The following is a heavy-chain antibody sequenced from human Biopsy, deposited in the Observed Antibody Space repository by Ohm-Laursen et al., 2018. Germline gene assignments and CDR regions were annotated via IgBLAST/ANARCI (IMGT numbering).Heavy chain of an antibody. CDR1: GGSFNGYF. J-gene: IGHJ6*02. CDR2: ITQSGST. Sequence: SETLSLTCAVYGGSFNGYFWSWIRQPPGQGLEWIGDITQSGSTNYSPSLKRRVTISVDTAKKQFSLSLRSVTAADTAVYYCARVPLPGIGAAYQGRFLYGMDVWGQGTTVSVSS. CDR3: ARVPLPGIGAAYQGRFLYGMDV. D-gene: IGHD6-13*01. V-gene: IGHV4-34*01.